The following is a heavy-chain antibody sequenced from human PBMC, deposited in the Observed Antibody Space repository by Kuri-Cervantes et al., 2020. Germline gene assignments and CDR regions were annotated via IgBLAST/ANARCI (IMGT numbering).Heavy chain of an antibody. J-gene: IGHJ6*02. Sequence: GGSLRLSCAASGFTFSSYGMHWVRQAPGKGLEWVAVISYDGSNKYYADSVKGRFTISRDNSKNTLYLQINSLRAEDTAVYYCAKDLSWYHPYYYYGMDVWGQGTTVTVSS. CDR1: GFTFSSYG. D-gene: IGHD6-13*01. CDR3: AKDLSWYHPYYYYGMDV. CDR2: ISYDGSNK. V-gene: IGHV3-30*18.